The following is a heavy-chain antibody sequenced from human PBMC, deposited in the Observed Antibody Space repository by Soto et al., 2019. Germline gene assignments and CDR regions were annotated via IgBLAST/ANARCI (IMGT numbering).Heavy chain of an antibody. J-gene: IGHJ6*03. Sequence: GGSLRLSCTASGFTFGDYAMSWFRQAPGKGLEWVGFIRSKAYGGTTEYAASVKGRFTISRDDSKSIAYLQMNSLKTEDTAVYYCTRGTLDYGDYENSYYYYYMDVWGKGTTVTVSS. V-gene: IGHV3-49*03. D-gene: IGHD4-17*01. CDR3: TRGTLDYGDYENSYYYYYMDV. CDR2: IRSKAYGGTT. CDR1: GFTFGDYA.